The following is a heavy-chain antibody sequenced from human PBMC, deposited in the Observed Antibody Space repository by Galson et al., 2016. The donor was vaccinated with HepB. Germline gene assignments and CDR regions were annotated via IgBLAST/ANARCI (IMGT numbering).Heavy chain of an antibody. J-gene: IGHJ6*02. CDR2: IKKDGSEK. V-gene: IGHV3-7*01. CDR1: GFPFSTYW. CDR3: FAADHGMDV. Sequence: SLRLSCAASGFPFSTYWMSWVRQAPGKGLEWVANIKKDGSEKYYVDSVKGRFTISRDNARNSMYLQMNSLKVEDTAVHYCFAADHGMDVWGQGTTVTVSS.